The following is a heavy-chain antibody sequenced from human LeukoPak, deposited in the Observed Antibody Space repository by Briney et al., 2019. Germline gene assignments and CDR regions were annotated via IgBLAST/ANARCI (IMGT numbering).Heavy chain of an antibody. CDR2: NRSSSSYI. CDR3: ARDLDGYSYGGHQV. Sequence: GGPVTLPCVASRLPFRRFCMNGVRQAPGKGLEWVSYNRSSSSYIYYADSVKGRFSISRDNAKNSLYLQMNSLRAEDTAVYYCARDLDGYSYGGHQVWGQGTQVTVSS. D-gene: IGHD5-18*01. J-gene: IGHJ4*02. V-gene: IGHV3-21*01. CDR1: RLPFRRFC.